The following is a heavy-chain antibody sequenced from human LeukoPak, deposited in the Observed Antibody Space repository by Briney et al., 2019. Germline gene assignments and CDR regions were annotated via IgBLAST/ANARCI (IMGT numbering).Heavy chain of an antibody. J-gene: IGHJ5*02. V-gene: IGHV4-34*01. Sequence: SETLSLTCAVYGGSFSGYHWSWIRQPPGKGLEWIGEINHSGSTNYNPSLKSRVTISVDTSKNQFSLKLSSVTAADTAVYYCARQSPYSSSWSGWFDPWGQGTLVTVSS. CDR2: INHSGST. CDR1: GGSFSGYH. CDR3: ARQSPYSSSWSGWFDP. D-gene: IGHD6-13*01.